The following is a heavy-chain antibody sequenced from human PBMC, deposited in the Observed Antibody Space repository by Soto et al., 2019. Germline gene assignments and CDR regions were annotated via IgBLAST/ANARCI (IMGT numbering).Heavy chain of an antibody. CDR1: GGSISSYY. Sequence: LSLTCTVSGGSISSYYWSWIRQPPGKGLEWIGYIYYSGSTNYNPSLKSRVTISVDTSKNQFSLKLSSVTAADTAVYYCARDGGVPAAPHYYGMDVWGQGTTVTVSS. J-gene: IGHJ6*02. D-gene: IGHD2-2*01. CDR2: IYYSGST. CDR3: ARDGGVPAAPHYYGMDV. V-gene: IGHV4-59*01.